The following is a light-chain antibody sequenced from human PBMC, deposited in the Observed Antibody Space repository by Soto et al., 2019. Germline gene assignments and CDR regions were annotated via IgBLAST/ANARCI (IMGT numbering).Light chain of an antibody. J-gene: IGLJ2*01. V-gene: IGLV2-11*01. CDR3: CSYAAGYTLI. CDR1: SSDVGGYNY. CDR2: DVN. Sequence: QSALTQSRSVSGSPGQSVTISCTGTSSDVGGYNYVSWYQQHPGKAPKLIIYDVNKRPSGVPDRFSGSKSGNTASLTISGLQAEDEADYYCCSYAAGYTLIFGGGTQLTVL.